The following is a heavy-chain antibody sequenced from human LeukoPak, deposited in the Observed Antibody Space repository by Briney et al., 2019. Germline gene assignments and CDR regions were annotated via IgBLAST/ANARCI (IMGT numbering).Heavy chain of an antibody. D-gene: IGHD4/OR15-4a*01. CDR3: ASGGYGAYYHYMDV. J-gene: IGHJ6*03. CDR2: ISSSSDYI. Sequence: PGGSLRLSCAASGFTFSSYSMNWVRQAPGKGLEWVSFISSSSDYIYYADSVKGRFTISRDNAKNSLYLQMNSLRAEDTAVYYCASGGYGAYYHYMDVWGKGTTVAVSS. CDR1: GFTFSSYS. V-gene: IGHV3-21*06.